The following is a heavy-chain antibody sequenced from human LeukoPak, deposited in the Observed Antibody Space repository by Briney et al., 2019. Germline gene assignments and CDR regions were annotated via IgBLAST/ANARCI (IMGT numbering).Heavy chain of an antibody. D-gene: IGHD2-15*01. Sequence: PSETLSLTCTVSGGSVSSVSYYWTWIRQPPGKGLEWIGYIYYSGSTNYNPSLKSRVTMSVDTSRNQFSLKLSSVTAADTAVYYCVRTGYCSGGSCYFRAFDHWGQGTLVTVSS. V-gene: IGHV4-61*01. CDR3: VRTGYCSGGSCYFRAFDH. CDR2: IYYSGST. J-gene: IGHJ4*02. CDR1: GGSVSSVSYY.